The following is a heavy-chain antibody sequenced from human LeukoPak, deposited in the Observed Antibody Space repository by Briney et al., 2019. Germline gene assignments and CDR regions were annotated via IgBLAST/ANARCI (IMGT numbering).Heavy chain of an antibody. CDR3: ARSSLGTITAGPFDY. CDR1: GYTFSSYG. V-gene: IGHV1-18*01. J-gene: IGHJ4*02. Sequence: ASVKVSCKASGYTFSSYGIAWVRQAPGQGLEWVGWISGYNGNTNYAQKLQGRVSVPTDTSTTTAYMELRSLTSDDTALYYCARSSLGTITAGPFDYWGQGTLVTVSS. D-gene: IGHD5-12*01. CDR2: ISGYNGNT.